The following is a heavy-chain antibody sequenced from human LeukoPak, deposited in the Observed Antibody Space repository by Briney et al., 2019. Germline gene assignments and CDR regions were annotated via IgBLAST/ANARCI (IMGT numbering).Heavy chain of an antibody. J-gene: IGHJ5*02. CDR2: IIPNFGTP. Sequence: SVKVSCKASGGTFSSYTISWVRQAPGQGLEWMGGIIPNFGTPNYAQKFQGRVTTTADKSTSTAYMGLSSLRSEDTAVYYCARVLITSANWFDPWGQGTLVTVSS. CDR1: GGTFSSYT. D-gene: IGHD1-14*01. V-gene: IGHV1-69*06. CDR3: ARVLITSANWFDP.